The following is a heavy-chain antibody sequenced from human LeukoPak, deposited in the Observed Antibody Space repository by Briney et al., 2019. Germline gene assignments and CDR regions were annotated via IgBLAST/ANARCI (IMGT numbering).Heavy chain of an antibody. V-gene: IGHV3-30*02. CDR1: GFTFTSYG. CDR2: IRYDGSNK. CDR3: ARSLRVRGVPDYMDV. Sequence: GGSLRLSCAASGFTFTSYGMEWVRQAPGKGLEWVAFIRYDGSNKYYADTVKGRFTISRDNSKNILYLQMNSLRADDTAVYYCARSLRVRGVPDYMDVWGKGTTVTISS. J-gene: IGHJ6*03. D-gene: IGHD3-10*01.